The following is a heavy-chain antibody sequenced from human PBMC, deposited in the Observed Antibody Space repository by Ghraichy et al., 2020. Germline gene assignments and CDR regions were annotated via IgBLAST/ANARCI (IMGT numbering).Heavy chain of an antibody. CDR3: ARDRVFCAGNECYYYYNYGMDV. CDR2: IYSGGST. V-gene: IGHV3-53*01. Sequence: GGSLRLSCAVSGFTVSGNYMTWVRQAPGKGLEWVSIIYSGGSTYYADSVKGRFTISRDNPKNTVYLQMNSLRAEDTAVYFCARDRVFCAGNECYYYYNYGMDVWGPGPTVTVSS. CDR1: GFTVSGNY. D-gene: IGHD2-21*01. J-gene: IGHJ6*02.